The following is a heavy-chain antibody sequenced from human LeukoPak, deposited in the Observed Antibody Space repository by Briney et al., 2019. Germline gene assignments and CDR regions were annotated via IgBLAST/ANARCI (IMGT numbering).Heavy chain of an antibody. J-gene: IGHJ4*02. CDR1: GFTFSNYW. V-gene: IGHV3-7*01. CDR2: IKQDGSEK. Sequence: GGSLRLSCAASGFTFSNYWMSWVRQAPGKGLEWVANIKQDGSEKYYVDSVKGRFTISRDNAKNSLYLQMSSLRAEDTALYYCARVPRFTTGFDYWGQGTLVTVSS. CDR3: ARVPRFTTGFDY. D-gene: IGHD3-22*01.